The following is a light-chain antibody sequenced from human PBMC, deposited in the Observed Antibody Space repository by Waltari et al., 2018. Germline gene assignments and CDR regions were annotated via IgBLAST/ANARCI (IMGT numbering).Light chain of an antibody. CDR3: CSYGGYNTPWV. J-gene: IGLJ3*02. CDR2: ETT. Sequence: QSALTQPASVSGSPGQSITISCTGTSSAVGHYNLVSWYQQNPGQAPKLIIYETTKRPSGVSNRFSGSKSGNTASLAVSGLQTEDEAEYYCCSYGGYNTPWVFGGGTKLTVL. CDR1: SSAVGHYNL. V-gene: IGLV2-23*01.